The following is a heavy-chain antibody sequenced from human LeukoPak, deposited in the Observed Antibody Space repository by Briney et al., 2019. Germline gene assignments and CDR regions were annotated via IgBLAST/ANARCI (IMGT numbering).Heavy chain of an antibody. D-gene: IGHD3-22*01. CDR2: ITGSGSTI. CDR1: GFSLIDYY. J-gene: IGHJ3*02. CDR3: ARHYYDKSGYYLTGEAFDI. Sequence: GGSLRLSCAASGFSLIDYYMSWIRQAPGKGLEWISSITGSGSTIYYAASVKGRFTIARDNAKNSLYLQMNSLRAEDTAVYYCARHYYDKSGYYLTGEAFDIWGQGTVVIVSS. V-gene: IGHV3-11*04.